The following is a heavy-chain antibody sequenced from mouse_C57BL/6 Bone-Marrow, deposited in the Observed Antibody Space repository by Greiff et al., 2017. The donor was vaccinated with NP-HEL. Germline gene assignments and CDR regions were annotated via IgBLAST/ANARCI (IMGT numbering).Heavy chain of an antibody. CDR3: ARDFITTVVAPFAY. D-gene: IGHD1-1*01. J-gene: IGHJ3*01. Sequence: QVQLKQSGAELARPGASVKLSCKASGYTFTSYGISWVKQRTGQGLEWIGEIYPRRGTTYYNETFKGKATLTADKSYSTASRVLRSLTSEDSAVYFCARDFITTVVAPFAYWGQGTLVTVSA. CDR2: IYPRRGTT. V-gene: IGHV1-81*01. CDR1: GYTFTSYG.